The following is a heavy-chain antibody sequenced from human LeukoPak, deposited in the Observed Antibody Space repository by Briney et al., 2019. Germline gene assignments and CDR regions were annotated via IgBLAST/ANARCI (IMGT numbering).Heavy chain of an antibody. CDR1: GYSIGTGNY. CDR2: VYHSGT. V-gene: IGHV4-38-2*01. D-gene: IGHD4-23*01. Sequence: SDTLSLTCSVSGYSIGTGNYWAWVRHPPGKGLEWIGCVYHSGTHYKSSLTSRATISMDTSANQFSLKLTSMTAVDSAFYYCTKTSGGGGHDSWGQGILVTVSS. CDR3: TKTSGGGGHDS. J-gene: IGHJ5*01.